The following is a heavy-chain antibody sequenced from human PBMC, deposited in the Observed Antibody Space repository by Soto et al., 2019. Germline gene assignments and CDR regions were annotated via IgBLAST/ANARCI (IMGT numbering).Heavy chain of an antibody. CDR3: ARYCSSTSCFGDYFDY. CDR1: GGSISSSSYY. Sequence: SETLSLTCTVSGGSISSSSYYWGWIRQPPGKGLEWIGSIYYSGSTYYNPSLKSRVTISVDTSKNQFSLKLSSVTAADTAVYYCARYCSSTSCFGDYFDYWGQGTLVTVSS. D-gene: IGHD2-2*01. CDR2: IYYSGST. J-gene: IGHJ4*02. V-gene: IGHV4-39*01.